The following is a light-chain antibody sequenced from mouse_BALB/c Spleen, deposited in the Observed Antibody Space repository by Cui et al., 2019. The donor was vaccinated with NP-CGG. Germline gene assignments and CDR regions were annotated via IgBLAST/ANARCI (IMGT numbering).Light chain of an antibody. J-gene: IGLJ1*01. V-gene: IGLV2*02. Sequence: QPVLPRKSQLPPPPGGTAILPCPPSTGPFTTSTYANWSQKKPDHLFSGLIGGTSNRAPGVPVRFSGSLIGDKAALTITGAQTEEDAMYFCALWYSTHWVFGGGTKLTVL. CDR3: ALWYSTHWV. CDR2: GTS. CDR1: TGPFTTSTY.